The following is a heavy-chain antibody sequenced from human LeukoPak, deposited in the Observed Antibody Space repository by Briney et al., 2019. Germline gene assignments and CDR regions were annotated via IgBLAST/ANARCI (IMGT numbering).Heavy chain of an antibody. Sequence: ASVKVSCKASGYTFTGYYMHWVRQAPGQGLEWTGWINPNSGGTNYAQKFQGRVTMTRDTSISTAYMELSRLRSDDTAVYYCATGITIFGVVILDYWGQGTLVTVSS. CDR3: ATGITIFGVVILDY. D-gene: IGHD3-3*01. CDR1: GYTFTGYY. J-gene: IGHJ4*02. CDR2: INPNSGGT. V-gene: IGHV1-2*02.